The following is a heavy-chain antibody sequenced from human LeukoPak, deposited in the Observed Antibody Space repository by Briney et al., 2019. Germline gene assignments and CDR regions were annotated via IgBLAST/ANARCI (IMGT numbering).Heavy chain of an antibody. D-gene: IGHD5-18*01. CDR2: ISGSGGNT. V-gene: IGHV3-23*01. CDR1: GFTFSSYA. J-gene: IGHJ4*02. CDR3: ARDLADSYISPEYDY. Sequence: GGSLRLSCAASGFTFSSYAMSWVRQAPGKGLEWVSSISGSGGNTHYADSVKGRFTISRDNSKNTLYVQMSSLRVEDTAVYYCARDLADSYISPEYDYWGQGTLVTVSS.